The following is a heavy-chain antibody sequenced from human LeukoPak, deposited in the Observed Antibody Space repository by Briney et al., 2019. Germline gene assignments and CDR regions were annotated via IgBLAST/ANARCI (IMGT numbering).Heavy chain of an antibody. J-gene: IGHJ4*02. CDR2: INYGGRT. CDR3: ARHLLGGGSYYYDY. V-gene: IGHV4-39*01. Sequence: SETLSLTCTVFGSSISSSIYYWGWIRQPPGKGVEGNGSINYGGRTFYKPSLKRRVTISVDTSKNKFSLKLSSVTAADTAVYYCARHLLGGGSYYYDYWGQGTLVTVSS. CDR1: GSSISSSIYY. D-gene: IGHD2-15*01.